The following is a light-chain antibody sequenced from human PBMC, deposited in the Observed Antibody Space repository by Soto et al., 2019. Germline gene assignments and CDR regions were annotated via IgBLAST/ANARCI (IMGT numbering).Light chain of an antibody. CDR3: LQHNVFPRT. Sequence: DIHLTQSPSFLSASVGDRVTITCRPSQAIRNDLAWYQQKPGRAPKRLIYGSSSLQSGVPSRFSGRGSGTEFTLTISSLQPEDFATYYRLQHNVFPRTFGQGTKVDIK. CDR1: QAIRND. J-gene: IGKJ1*01. CDR2: GSS. V-gene: IGKV1-17*01.